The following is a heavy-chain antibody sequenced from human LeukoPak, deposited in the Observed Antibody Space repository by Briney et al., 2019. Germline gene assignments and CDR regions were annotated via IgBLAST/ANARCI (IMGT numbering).Heavy chain of an antibody. V-gene: IGHV3-21*01. CDR2: ISSSSSYI. CDR1: GFTFSSYS. D-gene: IGHD3-10*01. J-gene: IGHJ3*02. Sequence: GGSLRLSCAASGFTFSSYSMNWVRQAPGKGLEWVSSISSSSSYIYHADSVKGRFTISRDNAKNSLYLQMNSLRAEDTAVYYCARDLRAGSTTPDAFDIWGQGTMVTVSS. CDR3: ARDLRAGSTTPDAFDI.